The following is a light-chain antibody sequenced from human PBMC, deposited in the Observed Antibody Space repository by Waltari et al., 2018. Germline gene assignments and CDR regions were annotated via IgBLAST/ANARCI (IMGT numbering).Light chain of an antibody. CDR1: GCDVCGENY. Sequence: QSALTQPAPVSGSPGHSITIPCTGTGCDVCGENYAVWYQQHPGKAPKLMIYDVSNRPSGVSNRFSASKSGNTASLTISGLQAEDEGDYYCSSYASVSSLVFGGGTRLTVL. J-gene: IGLJ2*01. V-gene: IGLV2-14*01. CDR2: DVS. CDR3: SSYASVSSLV.